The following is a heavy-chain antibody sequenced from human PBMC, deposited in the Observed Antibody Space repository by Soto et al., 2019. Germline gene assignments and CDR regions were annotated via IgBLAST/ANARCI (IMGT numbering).Heavy chain of an antibody. Sequence: ASVKVSCKASGYTFTSYGISWVRQAPGQGLEWMGWISAYNGNTNYAQKLQGRVTMTTDTSTSTAYMELRSLRSDDTAVYYCARDRYSSSPYYGMDAWGQGTTVTVSS. V-gene: IGHV1-18*01. CDR3: ARDRYSSSPYYGMDA. J-gene: IGHJ6*02. CDR2: ISAYNGNT. D-gene: IGHD6-6*01. CDR1: GYTFTSYG.